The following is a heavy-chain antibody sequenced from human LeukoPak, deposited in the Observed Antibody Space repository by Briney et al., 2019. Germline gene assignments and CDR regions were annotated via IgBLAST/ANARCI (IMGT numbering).Heavy chain of an antibody. J-gene: IGHJ3*02. V-gene: IGHV1-69*13. Sequence: ASVKVSCKASGGTFSSYAISWVRQAPGQGLEWMGGIIPIFGTANYAQKFQGRVTITADESTSTAYMELSSLRSEDTAVYYCARDDPDAFDIWGQGTMVTVSS. CDR2: IIPIFGTA. CDR1: GGTFSSYA. CDR3: ARDDPDAFDI.